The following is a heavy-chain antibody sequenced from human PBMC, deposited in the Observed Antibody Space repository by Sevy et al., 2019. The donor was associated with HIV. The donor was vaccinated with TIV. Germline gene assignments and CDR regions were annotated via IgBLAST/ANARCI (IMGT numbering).Heavy chain of an antibody. J-gene: IGHJ6*02. Sequence: GESLKISCKGSGYIFTNYWIGWVRQMPGKGLEWMGIIYPGDSDSRYSPSFQGQVTISADKSISTAYVQWSSLKASDTAMYYCARATAGTAPHYSYYTMDVWGQGTTVTVSS. CDR3: ARATAGTAPHYSYYTMDV. CDR1: GYIFTNYW. CDR2: IYPGDSDS. V-gene: IGHV5-51*01. D-gene: IGHD6-13*01.